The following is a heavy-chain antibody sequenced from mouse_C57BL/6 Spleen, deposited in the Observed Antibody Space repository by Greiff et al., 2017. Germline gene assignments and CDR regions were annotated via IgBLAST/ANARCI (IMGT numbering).Heavy chain of an antibody. CDR2: IYPGDGDT. J-gene: IGHJ1*03. CDR3: GGGGTGGPYWYFGV. V-gene: IGHV1-82*01. D-gene: IGHD2-14*01. CDR1: GYAFSSSW. Sequence: QVQLQQSGPELVKPGASVKISCKASGYAFSSSWMNWVKQRPGKGLEWIGRIYPGDGDTNYNGKFKGKATLTADKSSSTAYMRLSSLTSEGSAVYFCGGGGTGGPYWYFGVWGTGTTVTVSS.